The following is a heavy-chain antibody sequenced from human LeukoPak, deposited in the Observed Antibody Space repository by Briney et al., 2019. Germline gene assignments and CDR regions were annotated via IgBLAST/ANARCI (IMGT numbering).Heavy chain of an antibody. CDR1: GGTFSSYA. J-gene: IGHJ3*02. CDR3: ASLSPYMSGRGDI. CDR2: MNPNSGNT. Sequence: ASVKVSCKASGGTFSSYAISWVRQAPGQGLEWMGWMNPNSGNTGYAQKFQGRVTMTRNTSISTAYMELSSLRSEDTAVYYCASLSPYMSGRGDIWGQGTMVTVSS. V-gene: IGHV1-8*02. D-gene: IGHD1-26*01.